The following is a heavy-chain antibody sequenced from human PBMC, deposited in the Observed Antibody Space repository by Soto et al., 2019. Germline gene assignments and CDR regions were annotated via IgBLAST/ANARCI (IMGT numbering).Heavy chain of an antibody. CDR1: GGSISRYY. CDR3: ARALGYSYGYYFDY. J-gene: IGHJ4*02. V-gene: IGHV4-59*08. Sequence: SETLSLTCTVSGGSISRYYWSWIRQPPGKGLEWIGYIYYSGSTNYNPSLKSRVTISVDTSKNQFSLKLSSVTAADTAVYYCARALGYSYGYYFDYWGQGTLVTVSS. CDR2: IYYSGST. D-gene: IGHD5-18*01.